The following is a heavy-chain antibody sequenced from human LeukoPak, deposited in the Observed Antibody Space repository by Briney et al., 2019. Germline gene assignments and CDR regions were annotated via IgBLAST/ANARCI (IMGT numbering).Heavy chain of an antibody. V-gene: IGHV3-23*01. J-gene: IGHJ4*02. Sequence: GGSLRLSCAASGFTFNNYAMTWVRQAPGKGLEWVSVINGGSGNSYCADSVKGRFTVSRDNSKNTLYLQMNSLRDEDTAVYYCAKGQGYNYGDSIDYWGQGTLVTVSS. D-gene: IGHD5-18*01. CDR1: GFTFNNYA. CDR3: AKGQGYNYGDSIDY. CDR2: INGGSGNS.